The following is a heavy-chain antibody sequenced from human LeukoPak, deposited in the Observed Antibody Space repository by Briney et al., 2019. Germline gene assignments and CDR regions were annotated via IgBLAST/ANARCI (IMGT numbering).Heavy chain of an antibody. D-gene: IGHD3-22*01. J-gene: IGHJ4*02. Sequence: ASVKVSCKASGYTFTDFFIHWVRQAPGQGLEWMGWINPNTGGTNYAQKFQGRVTMTRDTSISTAYMELSRLRSDDTAVYFCARALPKTYYYDSSGLHFDYWGQGTLVTVSS. CDR1: GYTFTDFF. V-gene: IGHV1-2*02. CDR2: INPNTGGT. CDR3: ARALPKTYYYDSSGLHFDY.